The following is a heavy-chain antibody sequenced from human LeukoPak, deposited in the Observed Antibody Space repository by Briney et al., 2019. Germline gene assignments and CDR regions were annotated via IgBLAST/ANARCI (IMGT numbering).Heavy chain of an antibody. V-gene: IGHV3-48*03. CDR1: GFIFNSYG. CDR3: ARSQGPYDY. Sequence: GRSLRLSCAASGFIFNSYGMNWVRQAPGRGLDQISYISTSGSSIYYADSVKGRFTISRDNAKNSLFLQMNSLRAEDTAIYYCARSQGPYDYWGQGTLVTVSS. J-gene: IGHJ4*02. CDR2: ISTSGSSI.